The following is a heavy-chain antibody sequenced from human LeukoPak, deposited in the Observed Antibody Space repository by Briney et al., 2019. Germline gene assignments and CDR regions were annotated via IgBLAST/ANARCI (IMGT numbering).Heavy chain of an antibody. D-gene: IGHD5-12*01. CDR3: AKDSAIVATPVDY. CDR1: GFTFSSYA. J-gene: IGHJ4*02. CDR2: ISGSGGST. V-gene: IGHV3-23*01. Sequence: PGGSLRLSCAASGFTFSSYAMSWVRQAPGKGLEWVSGISGSGGSTYYADSVKGRFTISRDNSKNMLYLQMSSLRAEDTAVYYCAKDSAIVATPVDYWGQGTLVTVSS.